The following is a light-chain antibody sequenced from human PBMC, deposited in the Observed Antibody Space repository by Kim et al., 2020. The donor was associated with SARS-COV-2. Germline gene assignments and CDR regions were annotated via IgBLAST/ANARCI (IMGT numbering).Light chain of an antibody. CDR2: KDT. J-gene: IGLJ3*02. Sequence: SYELTQPSSVSVSPGQTARITCSGDILAKKYARWFQQKPGQAPVVVIYKDTERPSGIPERFSGSSSGTTVTLTISGAQVEDEADYYCYSASENDRVFGGGTKLTVL. V-gene: IGLV3-27*01. CDR3: YSASENDRV. CDR1: ILAKKY.